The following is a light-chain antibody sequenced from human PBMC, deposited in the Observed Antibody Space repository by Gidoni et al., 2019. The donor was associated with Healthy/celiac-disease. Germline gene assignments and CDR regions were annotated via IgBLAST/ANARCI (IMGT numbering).Light chain of an antibody. CDR1: SSNIGSNY. Sequence: QSVLTQPPSASGTPGQRVTISCSGSSSNIGSNYVYWYQQLPGTAPKLLIYRNNQRPSGVPDRISGSKSGTPASLAISGLRSEDEADYYCAAWDDSLSGPVFGGGTKLTVL. CDR2: RNN. CDR3: AAWDDSLSGPV. J-gene: IGLJ3*02. V-gene: IGLV1-47*01.